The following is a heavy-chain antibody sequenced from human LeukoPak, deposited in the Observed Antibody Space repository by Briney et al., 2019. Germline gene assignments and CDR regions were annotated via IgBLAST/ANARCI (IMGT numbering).Heavy chain of an antibody. CDR3: ASVDIVATGSDY. J-gene: IGHJ4*02. CDR2: ISHSGST. D-gene: IGHD5-12*01. Sequence: PSETLSLTCTVSGGSISSYYWGWVRQPPGKGLEWIGYISHSGSTSYNPSLKSRVTISADTSKNQFSLKLNSVTAADTAMYYCASVDIVATGSDYWGQGTLVTVSS. CDR1: GGSISSYY. V-gene: IGHV4-59*08.